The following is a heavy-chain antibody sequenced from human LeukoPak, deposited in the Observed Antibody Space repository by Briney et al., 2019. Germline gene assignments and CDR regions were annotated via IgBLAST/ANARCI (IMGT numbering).Heavy chain of an antibody. CDR2: ISSSSSTI. J-gene: IGHJ4*02. Sequence: GGSLRLSCGVSGFTYSSSSMNWVRQAPGKGLDWVSYISSSSSTIYYADSVKGRFTISRDNAKNSLYLKMNSLRDEDTAVYYCARYFDSWGQGTLVTVSS. CDR3: ARYFDS. V-gene: IGHV3-48*02. CDR1: GFTYSSSS.